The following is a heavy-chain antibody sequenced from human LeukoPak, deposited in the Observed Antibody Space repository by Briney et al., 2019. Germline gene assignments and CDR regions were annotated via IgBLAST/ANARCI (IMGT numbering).Heavy chain of an antibody. V-gene: IGHV3-53*01. CDR1: GFTVSSSY. J-gene: IGHJ4*02. Sequence: GGSLRLSCAASGFTVSSSYMSWVRQAPGKGLEWVSVIYSGGSTYYADSVKGRFTISRDNSKNTLYLQMNSLRAEDTAVYYCAATRAYYYDSSGYSHWGQGTLVTVSS. CDR2: IYSGGST. D-gene: IGHD3-22*01. CDR3: AATRAYYYDSSGYSH.